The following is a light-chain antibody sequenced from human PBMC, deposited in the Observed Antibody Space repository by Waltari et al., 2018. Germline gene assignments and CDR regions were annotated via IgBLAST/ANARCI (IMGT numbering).Light chain of an antibody. CDR3: QQCYTTPYT. V-gene: IGKV4-1*01. CDR1: QSVSSY. CDR2: CAS. J-gene: IGKJ2*01. Sequence: DIVMTQSPDSLAVSLGERATFNCKSSQSVSSYLAWYQQKPGQPPKLLIYCASTRESGVPDRFSGSGSGTDFTLTISSLQAEDAALYYCQQCYTTPYTFGQGTKLEIK.